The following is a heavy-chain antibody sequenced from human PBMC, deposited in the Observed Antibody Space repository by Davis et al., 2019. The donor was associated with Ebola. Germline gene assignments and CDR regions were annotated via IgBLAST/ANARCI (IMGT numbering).Heavy chain of an antibody. D-gene: IGHD3-3*02. CDR3: ARDLSPKGFDY. V-gene: IGHV1-18*01. CDR2: INTHNGNT. CDR1: GYTFTSYG. Sequence: ASVKVSCKASGYTFTSYGISWVRQAPGQGLEWVGWINTHNGNTNLAQKLHDRVTLTTDTSTSTAYMEMRSLRSDDTAVYYCARDLSPKGFDYWGQGTLVTVSS. J-gene: IGHJ4*02.